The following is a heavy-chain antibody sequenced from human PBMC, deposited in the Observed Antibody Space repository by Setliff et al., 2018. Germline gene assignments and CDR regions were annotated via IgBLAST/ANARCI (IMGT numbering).Heavy chain of an antibody. CDR2: ISGAGTTV. CDR3: AREALSYNSYLSTDY. J-gene: IGHJ4*02. Sequence: HPGGSLRLSCAASGFTFSSHWMTWVRQVPGKGLEWLSKISGAGTTVYYADSVKGRFTISRDNTKNSLYLQINSLRAEDTAVYYCAREALSYNSYLSTDYWGQGTLVTVSS. V-gene: IGHV3-48*04. CDR1: GFTFSSHW. D-gene: IGHD3-10*01.